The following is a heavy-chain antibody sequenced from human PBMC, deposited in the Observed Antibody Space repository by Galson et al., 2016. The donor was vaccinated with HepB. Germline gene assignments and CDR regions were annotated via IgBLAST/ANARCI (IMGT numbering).Heavy chain of an antibody. CDR3: AKGNIVQVPAAPYA. CDR2: ISGSGDTT. J-gene: IGHJ5*02. Sequence: SLRLSCAASGFIFSRYAMSWVRQAPGKGLEWVSSISGSGDTTYDADAVRGRFTISRDNSRNTLSLQMDSLRAEDSAIYYCAKGNIVQVPAAPYAWGQGALVTVSS. V-gene: IGHV3-23*01. CDR1: GFIFSRYA. D-gene: IGHD2-2*01.